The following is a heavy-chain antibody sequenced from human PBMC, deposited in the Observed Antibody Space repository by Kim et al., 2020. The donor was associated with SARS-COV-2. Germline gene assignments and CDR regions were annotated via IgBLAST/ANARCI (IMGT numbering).Heavy chain of an antibody. CDR3: ARGQPPNWFDP. Sequence: GLTQKFQGRVTMTRNTSISTAYMELSSLRSEDTAVYYCARGQPPNWFDPWGQGTLVTVSS. J-gene: IGHJ5*02. V-gene: IGHV1-8*01.